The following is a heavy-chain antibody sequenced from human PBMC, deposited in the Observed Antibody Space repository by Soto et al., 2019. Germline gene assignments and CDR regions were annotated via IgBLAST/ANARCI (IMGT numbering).Heavy chain of an antibody. Sequence: QVQLVESGGGVVQPGRSLRLSCAASGFTFSSYGMHWVRQAPGKGLEWVAVIWYDGSNKYYADSVKGRFTISRDNSKNTLYLQMNSLRAEDTAVYYCARDRNLGSSWYFDHWGQGTLVTVSS. CDR2: IWYDGSNK. V-gene: IGHV3-33*01. CDR3: ARDRNLGSSWYFDH. D-gene: IGHD6-13*01. J-gene: IGHJ4*02. CDR1: GFTFSSYG.